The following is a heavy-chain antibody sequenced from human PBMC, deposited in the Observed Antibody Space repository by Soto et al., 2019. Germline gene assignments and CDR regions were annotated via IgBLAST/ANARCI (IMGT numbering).Heavy chain of an antibody. D-gene: IGHD2-2*02. Sequence: SETLSLTCTVSGGSISSGDYYWSWIRQAPGKGLEWIGYISNSGTAYYNPSLKSRVTISVDTSKNQFSLKLSSVTVADTAVYSCARDAWTVDRGLPISGGLDVWGQGITVT. J-gene: IGHJ6*02. CDR2: ISNSGTA. CDR1: GGSISSGDYY. CDR3: ARDAWTVDRGLPISGGLDV. V-gene: IGHV4-30-4*01.